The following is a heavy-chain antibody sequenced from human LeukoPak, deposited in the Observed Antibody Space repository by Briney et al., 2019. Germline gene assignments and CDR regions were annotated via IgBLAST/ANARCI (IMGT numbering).Heavy chain of an antibody. Sequence: GGSLRLSCAASGFTFSSYAMSWVRQAPGKGLEWVSVISVGGDITHYADSVKGRFTISRSNSKNTLYLQMNSLRAEETAVYYCAKAYCSSSSCSSDYWGQGTLVTVSS. D-gene: IGHD2-2*01. J-gene: IGHJ4*02. CDR1: GFTFSSYA. CDR2: ISVGGDIT. CDR3: AKAYCSSSSCSSDY. V-gene: IGHV3-23*01.